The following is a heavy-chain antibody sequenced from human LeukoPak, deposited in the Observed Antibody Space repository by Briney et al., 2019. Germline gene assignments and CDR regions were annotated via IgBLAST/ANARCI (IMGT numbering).Heavy chain of an antibody. D-gene: IGHD2-2*01. Sequence: QPGGSLRLSCAASGFTFNSYAMSWVRQAPGKGLEWVSGISVAGSKRHYADSVKGRFTISRDNSKNTLYLQMNSLRAEDTALYYCAIDSLAYCTSSSCFDFDFWGQGALVTVSS. CDR1: GFTFNSYA. CDR2: ISVAGSKR. J-gene: IGHJ4*02. V-gene: IGHV3-23*01. CDR3: AIDSLAYCTSSSCFDFDF.